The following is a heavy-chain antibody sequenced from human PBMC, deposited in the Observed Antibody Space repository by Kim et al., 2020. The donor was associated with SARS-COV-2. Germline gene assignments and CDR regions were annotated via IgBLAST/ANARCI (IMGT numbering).Heavy chain of an antibody. CDR1: GFTFSDHY. CDR2: TRNKANSYTT. J-gene: IGHJ5*01. Sequence: GGSLRLSCAASGFTFSDHYMDWVRQAPGKGLEWVGRTRNKANSYTTEYAASVKGRFSISRDDSKNSLYLQMNSLKTEDTTVYYCARGGGPYCSGGSCFD. D-gene: IGHD2-15*01. V-gene: IGHV3-72*01. CDR3: ARGGGPYCSGGSCFD.